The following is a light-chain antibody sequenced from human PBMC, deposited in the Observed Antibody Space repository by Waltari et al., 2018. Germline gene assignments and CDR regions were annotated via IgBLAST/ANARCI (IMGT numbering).Light chain of an antibody. V-gene: IGLV2-23*01. Sequence: QSALTQPASVSGSPGQSINISCTGTTSDAVTYNLVSWYQHHPDKAPKLMIYEGTKRPSGCSNRFAASKSGNTASRTISGLQAEDEADYYCCSYAGNNIWMFGGGTKLTVL. J-gene: IGLJ3*02. CDR3: CSYAGNNIWM. CDR1: TSDAVTYNL. CDR2: EGT.